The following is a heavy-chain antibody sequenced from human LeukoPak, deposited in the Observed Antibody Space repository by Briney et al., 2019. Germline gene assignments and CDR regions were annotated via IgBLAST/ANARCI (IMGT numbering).Heavy chain of an antibody. V-gene: IGHV4-59*01. D-gene: IGHD3-10*01. CDR3: ARDAKYYYGSRTYFFFEY. CDR1: GGSISSYY. Sequence: SETLSLTCTVSGGSISSYYWSWIRQPPGKGLEWIGYVYYSGTTNYNPSLKSRVIISVDTSKNQFSLKLSPVIAADTAVYYCARDAKYYYGSRTYFFFEYWGQGTLLTVSS. J-gene: IGHJ4*02. CDR2: VYYSGTT.